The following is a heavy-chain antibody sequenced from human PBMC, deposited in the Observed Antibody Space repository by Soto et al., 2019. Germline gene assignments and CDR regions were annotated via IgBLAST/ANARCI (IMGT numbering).Heavy chain of an antibody. D-gene: IGHD3-22*01. J-gene: IGHJ4*02. V-gene: IGHV3-30-3*01. CDR3: ARDRDYFDIRYFDY. CDR1: DFTFSSYA. CDR2: ISYNGDNK. Sequence: QVQLVESGGGVVQPGRSLRLSCVGSDFTFSSYAMHWVRQAPGKGLEWVAVISYNGDNKYYADSVKGRFTISRDNSKHTRYLQMNSLRAEDTAVYYCARDRDYFDIRYFDYWGQGTLVTVSS.